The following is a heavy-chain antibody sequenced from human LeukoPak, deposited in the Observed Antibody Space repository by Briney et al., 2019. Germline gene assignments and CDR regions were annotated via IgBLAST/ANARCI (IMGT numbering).Heavy chain of an antibody. D-gene: IGHD3-10*01. J-gene: IGHJ4*02. V-gene: IGHV4-34*01. CDR3: ARVGVRGVITNWFDY. CDR1: GGSFSGYY. CDR2: INHSGST. Sequence: SETLSLTCAVYGGSFSGYYWSWIRQPPGKGLEWLGEINHSGSTNYNPSLKSRVTISVDTSKNQFSLKLSSVTAADTAVHYCARVGVRGVITNWFDYWGQGTLVTVSS.